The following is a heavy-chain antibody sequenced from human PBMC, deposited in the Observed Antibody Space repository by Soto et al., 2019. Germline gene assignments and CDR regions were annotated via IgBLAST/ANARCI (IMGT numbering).Heavy chain of an antibody. CDR1: GFTFSSYW. CDR2: IKQDGSEK. J-gene: IGHJ4*02. V-gene: IGHV3-7*03. D-gene: IGHD3-9*01. CDR3: ARDLTADWLCDY. Sequence: PGGSLRLSCAASGFTFSSYWMSWVRQAPGKGLEWVADIKQDGSEKYYVDSAKGRFTISRDNAKNSLYLQMNSLRAEDTAVYYCARDLTADWLCDYWGQGTLVTVSS.